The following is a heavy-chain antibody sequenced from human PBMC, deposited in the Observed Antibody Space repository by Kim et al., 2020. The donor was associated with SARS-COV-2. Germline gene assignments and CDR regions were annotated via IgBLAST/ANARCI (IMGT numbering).Heavy chain of an antibody. Sequence: SVKGQFTISRDNAKNTLYLQMNSLRAEDTAVYYCARDEGWFGTTNPPDYWGQGTLVTVSS. V-gene: IGHV3-74*01. J-gene: IGHJ4*02. D-gene: IGHD3-10*01. CDR3: ARDEGWFGTTNPPDY.